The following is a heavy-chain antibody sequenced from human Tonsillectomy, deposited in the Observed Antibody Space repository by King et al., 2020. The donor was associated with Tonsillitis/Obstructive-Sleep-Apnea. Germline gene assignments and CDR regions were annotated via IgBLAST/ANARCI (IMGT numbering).Heavy chain of an antibody. V-gene: IGHV3-30*04. CDR3: ARDPRIAAAGSGGAVDY. CDR2: ISYDGSNK. J-gene: IGHJ4*02. D-gene: IGHD6-13*01. CDR1: GFTFSSYA. Sequence: VQLVESGGGVVQPGRSLRLSCAASGFTFSSYAMHWVRQAPGKGLEWVAVISYDGSNKYYADSVKGRFTISRDNSKNTLYLQMNSLRAEDTAVYYCARDPRIAAAGSGGAVDYLGQGTLVTVSS.